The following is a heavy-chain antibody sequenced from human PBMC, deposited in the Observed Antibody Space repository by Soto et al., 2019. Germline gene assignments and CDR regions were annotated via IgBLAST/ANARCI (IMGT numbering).Heavy chain of an antibody. CDR2: SRNKVNGYTT. D-gene: IGHD3-10*01. Sequence: EVQLVESGGGLVQPGGSLRLSCAGSGVTFSDHSMDWVRQAPGKGLEWVGRSRNKVNGYTTQYAASVKGRFTISRDDSKNSLFLQMNSLKTEDTAGYSCAALVRGVTGADYWGQGTLVTVSS. CDR1: GVTFSDHS. V-gene: IGHV3-72*01. CDR3: AALVRGVTGADY. J-gene: IGHJ4*02.